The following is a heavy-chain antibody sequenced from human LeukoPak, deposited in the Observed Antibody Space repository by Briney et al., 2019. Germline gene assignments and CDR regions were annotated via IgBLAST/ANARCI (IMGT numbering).Heavy chain of an antibody. CDR1: GFTVSSNY. D-gene: IGHD3-10*01. J-gene: IGHJ4*02. CDR3: AREPIVGSGSSVDY. Sequence: GGSLRLSCAASGFTVSSNYMSWVRQAPGKGLEWVSVIYSGGSTYYADSVKGRFTISRDKSKNTLYLQMNSLRAEDTAVYYCAREPIVGSGSSVDYWGQGTLVTVSS. CDR2: IYSGGST. V-gene: IGHV3-66*01.